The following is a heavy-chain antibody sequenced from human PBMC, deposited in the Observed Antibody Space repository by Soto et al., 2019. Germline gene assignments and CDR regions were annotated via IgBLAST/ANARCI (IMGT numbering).Heavy chain of an antibody. D-gene: IGHD6-19*01. CDR2: ISRSGGST. V-gene: IGHV3-23*01. J-gene: IGHJ4*02. CDR3: AKGSASTYYFDS. CDR1: GDTFSTYA. Sequence: EVQLLESGGGLVQPGGSLRLSCAASGDTFSTYAMSWVRQAPGKGLEWVSAISRSGGSTYYADSVKGRFTVSRDNPENMLYLQMNSLRAEDTAVYFCAKGSASTYYFDSWGQGTLVTVSS.